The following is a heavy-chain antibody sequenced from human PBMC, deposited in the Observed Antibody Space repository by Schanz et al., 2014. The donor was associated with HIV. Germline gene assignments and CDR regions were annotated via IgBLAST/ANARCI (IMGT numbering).Heavy chain of an antibody. CDR3: ARDVAGCSGTSCYSDAFDI. V-gene: IGHV3-48*01. Sequence: EVQLVESGGGLVQPGGSLRLSCAASGFTFSSYSMNWVRQAPGKGLEWVSYISSSSSTIYYADSVKGRFTISRDNAKNTLFLQMNSLRAEDTAVYFCARDVAGCSGTSCYSDAFDIWGQGTLGTVSS. J-gene: IGHJ3*02. CDR1: GFTFSSYS. D-gene: IGHD2-2*01. CDR2: ISSSSSTI.